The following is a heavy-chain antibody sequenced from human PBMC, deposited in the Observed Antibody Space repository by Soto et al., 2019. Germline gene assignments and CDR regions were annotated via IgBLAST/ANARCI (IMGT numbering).Heavy chain of an antibody. CDR3: TRGGEAVPGTIGY. Sequence: PGEALKISCKGSGYIFTSYWIGWVRQMAGKGVEWMGIIYSGDTDTRHSPNCQGTVTIYAAKSISTVYLTWSSVTDSDTAIYYWTRGGEAVPGTIGYWGQGTLVTVSS. CDR1: GYIFTSYW. V-gene: IGHV5-51*01. J-gene: IGHJ4*02. CDR2: IYSGDTDT. D-gene: IGHD6-19*01.